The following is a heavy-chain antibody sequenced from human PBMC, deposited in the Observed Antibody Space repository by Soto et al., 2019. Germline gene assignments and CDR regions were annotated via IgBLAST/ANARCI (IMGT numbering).Heavy chain of an antibody. D-gene: IGHD3-10*01. CDR3: VAGFGELGY. V-gene: IGHV3-74*01. Sequence: VQLVESGGGFVQPGGSLRLSCAASGFSFSTYVMNWVRHAPGKGLEWVSRISGDGSSLSYADSVKGRFTISRDNARNTLYVQMNSLRAEDTAVYYCVAGFGELGYWGQGTLVTVSS. CDR2: ISGDGSSL. CDR1: GFSFSTYV. J-gene: IGHJ4*02.